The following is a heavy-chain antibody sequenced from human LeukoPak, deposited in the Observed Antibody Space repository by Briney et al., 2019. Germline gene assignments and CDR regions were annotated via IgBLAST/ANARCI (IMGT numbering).Heavy chain of an antibody. J-gene: IGHJ4*02. V-gene: IGHV1-2*02. CDR2: INPKSGGT. CDR1: RYTFTGYY. CDR3: ARDIGQGSSWLYDY. Sequence: ASVKVSCKASRYTFTGYYMNWVRQAPGQGLEWMGWINPKSGGTNYAQKFQGRVTMTRDTSITTAYMELSSLRSADTALYYCARDIGQGSSWLYDYWGQGTLVTVSS. D-gene: IGHD6-13*01.